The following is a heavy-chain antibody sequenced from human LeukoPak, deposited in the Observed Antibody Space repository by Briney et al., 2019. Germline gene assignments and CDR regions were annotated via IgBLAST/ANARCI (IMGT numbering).Heavy chain of an antibody. CDR3: ARVALRWLQFTEFDY. V-gene: IGHV3-53*01. Sequence: GGTLRLSCAASGFTVSSNYMSWVRQAPGKGLEWVSVIYSGGSTYYADSVKGRFTISRDNSKNTLYLQMNSLRAEDTAVYYCARVALRWLQFTEFDYWGQGTLVTVSS. CDR1: GFTVSSNY. CDR2: IYSGGST. D-gene: IGHD5-24*01. J-gene: IGHJ4*02.